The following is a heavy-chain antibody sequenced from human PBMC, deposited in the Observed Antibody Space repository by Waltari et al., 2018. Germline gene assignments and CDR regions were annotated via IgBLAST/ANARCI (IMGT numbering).Heavy chain of an antibody. D-gene: IGHD1-26*01. J-gene: IGHJ2*01. Sequence: QVQLQQWGAGLLKPSETLSLTCAVYGGSFSGYYWSWIRQPPGKGLEWIGEINHSGSTNYNPSLKSRVTISVDTSKNQFSLKLSSVTTADTAVYYCARALGSYWYFDLWGRGTLVTVSS. CDR1: GGSFSGYY. V-gene: IGHV4-34*01. CDR3: ARALGSYWYFDL. CDR2: INHSGST.